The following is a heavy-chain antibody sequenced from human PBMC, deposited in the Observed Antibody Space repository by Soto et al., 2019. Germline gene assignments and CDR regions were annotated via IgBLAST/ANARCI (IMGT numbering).Heavy chain of an antibody. CDR2: INPNSGGT. CDR3: ARGGSPPHYYYYYMDV. Sequence: ASVKVSCKASGYTFTGYYMHWVRQAPGQGLEWMGWINPNSGGTNYAQKFQGWVTVTRDTSISTAYMELSRLRSDDTAVYYCARGGSPPHYYYYYMDVWGKGTTVTVSS. J-gene: IGHJ6*03. CDR1: GYTFTGYY. V-gene: IGHV1-2*04.